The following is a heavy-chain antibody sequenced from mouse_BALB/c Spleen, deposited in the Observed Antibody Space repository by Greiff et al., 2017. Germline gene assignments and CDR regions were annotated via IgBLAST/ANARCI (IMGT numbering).Heavy chain of an antibody. V-gene: IGHV5-17*02. D-gene: IGHD1-1*01. J-gene: IGHJ3*01. CDR3: AIALGSSYSVAD. CDR2: ISSGSSTI. Sequence: VQLQESGGGLVQPGGSRKLSCAASGFTFSSFGMHWVRQAPEKGLEWVAYISSGSSTIYYAATVKGRFTISRDNPKNTLFLQMTSLRSEDTAMYYSAIALGSSYSVADWGQGTLVTVSA. CDR1: GFTFSSFG.